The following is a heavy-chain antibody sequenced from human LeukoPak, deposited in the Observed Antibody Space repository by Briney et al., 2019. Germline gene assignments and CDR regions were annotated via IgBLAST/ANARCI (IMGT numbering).Heavy chain of an antibody. CDR3: AKSIAVAGFDP. D-gene: IGHD6-19*01. CDR1: RFTVSIKY. V-gene: IGHV3-48*01. J-gene: IGHJ5*02. CDR2: ISSSSSTI. Sequence: GGSLRLSCAASRFTVSIKYMSWVRQAPGKGLEWVSYISSSSSTIYYADSVKGRFTISRDNAKNSLYLQMNSLRAEDTAVYYCAKSIAVAGFDPWGQGTLVTVSS.